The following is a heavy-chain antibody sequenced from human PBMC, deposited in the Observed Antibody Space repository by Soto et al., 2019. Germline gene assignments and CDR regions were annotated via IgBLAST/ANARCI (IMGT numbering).Heavy chain of an antibody. CDR1: GGSVSSSSYY. V-gene: IGHV4-39*01. Sequence: QLQLQESGPGLVKPSETLSLTCTVSGGSVSSSSYYWGWVRQPPGKGLEWIGSVYYSGSTYYNPSLESRVTISVDKSKNQFSLKLMSLSAADTAVYYGGRLEGLATISYYFYYWGQGALVTVSS. CDR3: GRLEGLATISYYFYY. D-gene: IGHD3-9*01. CDR2: VYYSGST. J-gene: IGHJ4*02.